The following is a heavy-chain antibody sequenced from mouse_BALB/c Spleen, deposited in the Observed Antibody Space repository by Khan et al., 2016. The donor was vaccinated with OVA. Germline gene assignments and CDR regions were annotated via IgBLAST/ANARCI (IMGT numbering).Heavy chain of an antibody. CDR1: GFTFSRFG. CDR2: ISSVSSTI. V-gene: IGHV5-17*02. J-gene: IGHJ2*01. CDR3: GRDSKFDY. Sequence: EVELVESGGGLVQPGGSRKLSCAASGFTFSRFGMHWVRQAPEKGLEWVAYISSVSSTIYYADTVKGRFTISRDNPKNTLFLQMTSLRSEDTAMYYCGRDSKFDYWGQGTTVTVSA.